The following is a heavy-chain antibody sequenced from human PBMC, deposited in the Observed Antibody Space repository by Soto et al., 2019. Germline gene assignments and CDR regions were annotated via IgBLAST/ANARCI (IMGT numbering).Heavy chain of an antibody. CDR1: GFTFSDYY. J-gene: IGHJ3*02. V-gene: IGHV3-11*06. D-gene: IGHD6-19*01. Sequence: GSLRLSCAASGFTFSDYYMSWIRQAPGKGLEWVSYISSSSSYTNYADSVKGRFTISRDNAKNSLYLQMNSLRAEDTAVYYCARDSSGWFDAFDIWGQGTMVTVSS. CDR2: ISSSSSYT. CDR3: ARDSSGWFDAFDI.